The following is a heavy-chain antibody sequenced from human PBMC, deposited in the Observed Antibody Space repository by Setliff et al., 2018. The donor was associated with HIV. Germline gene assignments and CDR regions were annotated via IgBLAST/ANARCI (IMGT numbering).Heavy chain of an antibody. J-gene: IGHJ5*02. D-gene: IGHD1-1*01. Sequence: SGPTLVNPTQTLTLTCTFSGFSLITSGVGVGWIRQPPGRALEWLARIDWDDDKYYSTSLKTRLTISRDTSKNQVVLTMTNVDPVDTATYYCAQLLLPLGAYNYETWGQGMLVTVSS. CDR2: IDWDDDK. CDR1: GFSLITSGVG. CDR3: AQLLLPLGAYNYET. V-gene: IGHV2-70*12.